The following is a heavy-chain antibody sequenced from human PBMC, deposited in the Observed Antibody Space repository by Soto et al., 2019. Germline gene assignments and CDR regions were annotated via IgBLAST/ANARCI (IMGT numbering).Heavy chain of an antibody. CDR3: ARDRPYSSSIDY. V-gene: IGHV3-33*01. J-gene: IGHJ4*02. D-gene: IGHD6-13*01. Sequence: GGSLRLSCAASGFTFSSYGMHWVRQAPGKGLEWVAVIWYDGSNKYYADSVKGRFTISRDNSKNTLYLQMNSLRAEDTAVYYCARDRPYSSSIDYWGQGTLVTVSS. CDR1: GFTFSSYG. CDR2: IWYDGSNK.